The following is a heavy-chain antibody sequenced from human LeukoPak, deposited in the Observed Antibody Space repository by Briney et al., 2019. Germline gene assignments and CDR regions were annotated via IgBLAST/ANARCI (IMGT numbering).Heavy chain of an antibody. J-gene: IGHJ3*02. CDR3: ASGWDYGDSNNAFDI. CDR1: GFTFSSYW. V-gene: IGHV3-74*01. Sequence: GGSLRLSCAASGFTFSSYWMPWVRQAPGKGLVWVSRINSDGSSTSYADSVKGRFTISRDNAKNTLYLQMNSLRAEDTAVYYCASGWDYGDSNNAFDIWGQGTMVTVSS. D-gene: IGHD4-17*01. CDR2: INSDGSST.